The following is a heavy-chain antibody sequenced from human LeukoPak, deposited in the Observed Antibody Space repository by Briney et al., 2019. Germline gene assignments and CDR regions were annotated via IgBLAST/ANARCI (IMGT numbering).Heavy chain of an antibody. J-gene: IGHJ4*02. D-gene: IGHD6-19*01. Sequence: SQTLSLTWVISGDSVSSNSAAWNWIRQSPSRGLEWLGKTYYRSKWYNDYAVSVKSRMTINPDTSKNQFSLQLNSVTPEDTAVYYYARARYSSAWYASRAYFFDYWGQGTLVTVSS. CDR2: TYYRSKWYN. CDR1: GDSVSSNSAA. V-gene: IGHV6-1*01. CDR3: ARARYSSAWYASRAYFFDY.